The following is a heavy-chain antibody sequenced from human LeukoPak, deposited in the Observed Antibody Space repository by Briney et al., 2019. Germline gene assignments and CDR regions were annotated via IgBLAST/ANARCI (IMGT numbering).Heavy chain of an antibody. CDR1: GVSISNNYFY. Sequence: PSETLSLTCTVSGVSISNNYFYWAWIRQPPGKGLELIGYSGSTFYNSSLKSRVTISADTSRNQFSLSLTSVTAADTAVYYCATLGLLRGAGFNLATHFDYWGQGTLVAVSS. V-gene: IGHV4-39*01. CDR3: ATLGLLRGAGFNLATHFDY. D-gene: IGHD1-26*01. J-gene: IGHJ4*02. CDR2: YSGST.